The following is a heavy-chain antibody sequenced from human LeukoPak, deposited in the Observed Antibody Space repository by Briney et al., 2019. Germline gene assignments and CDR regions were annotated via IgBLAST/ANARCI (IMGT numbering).Heavy chain of an antibody. Sequence: SETLSLTCTVSGGSISSYYWSWIRQPPGKGLEWIGYIYSSGSTNYNPSLKSRVTISVDTSKDQFSLKLSSVTAADTAVYYCARVPRLGGYYFDYWGQGTLVTVSS. D-gene: IGHD3-16*01. V-gene: IGHV4-59*08. CDR1: GGSISSYY. J-gene: IGHJ4*02. CDR2: IYSSGST. CDR3: ARVPRLGGYYFDY.